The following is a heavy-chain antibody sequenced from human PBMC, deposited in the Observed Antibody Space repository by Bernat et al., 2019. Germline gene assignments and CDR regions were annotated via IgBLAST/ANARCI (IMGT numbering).Heavy chain of an antibody. Sequence: QVQLVQSGAEVKKPGSSVKVSCKASGYTFTSYAMHWVRQAPGQRLEWMGWINAGNGNTKYSQKFQGRVTITRDTSASTAYMELSSLRSEDTAVYYCASAAGIAVFLDYWGQGTLVTVSS. CDR3: ASAAGIAVFLDY. V-gene: IGHV1-3*01. CDR1: GYTFTSYA. J-gene: IGHJ4*02. D-gene: IGHD6-13*01. CDR2: INAGNGNT.